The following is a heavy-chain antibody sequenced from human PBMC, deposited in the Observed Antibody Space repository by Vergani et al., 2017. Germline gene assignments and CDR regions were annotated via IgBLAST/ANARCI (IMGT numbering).Heavy chain of an antibody. D-gene: IGHD6-19*01. Sequence: EVQLVESGGVVVQPGGSLRLSCAASGFTFDDYTMHWVRQAPGKGLEWVSLISWDGGSTYYADSVKGRFTISRDNSKNSLYLQMNSLRAEDTAVYFCARDLGLGSRWFDPWGQGTLVTVSS. CDR1: GFTFDDYT. V-gene: IGHV3-43*01. CDR2: ISWDGGST. J-gene: IGHJ5*02. CDR3: ARDLGLGSRWFDP.